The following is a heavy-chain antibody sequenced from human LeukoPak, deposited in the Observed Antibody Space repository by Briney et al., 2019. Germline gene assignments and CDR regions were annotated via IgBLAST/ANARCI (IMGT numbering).Heavy chain of an antibody. CDR1: GFTFSSYG. J-gene: IGHJ6*02. CDR2: IRYDGSNK. CDR3: ARDPTGYYYGRDV. D-gene: IGHD1-1*01. Sequence: GGSLRLSCAASGFTFSSYGMHWVRQAPGKGLEWVAFIRYDGSNKYYADSVKGRFTISRDNSKNTLYLQMNSLRAEDTAVYYCARDPTGYYYGRDVWGLGTTVTVSS. V-gene: IGHV3-30*02.